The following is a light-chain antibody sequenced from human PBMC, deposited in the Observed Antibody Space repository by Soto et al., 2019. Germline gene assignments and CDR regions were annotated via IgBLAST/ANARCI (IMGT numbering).Light chain of an antibody. CDR2: EVS. V-gene: IGLV2-8*01. CDR1: ISYVGDNY. CDR3: SAYAGSNNFV. Sequence: QSVLTQPPSPSPSPGHSLTISCTGTISYVGDNYVAWYQQHLGKAPKLIIYEVSQRPSGVPDRFSGSKSGNTASLTLSGLQTEDEADYSCSAYAGSNNFVFGSGSKVTVL. J-gene: IGLJ1*01.